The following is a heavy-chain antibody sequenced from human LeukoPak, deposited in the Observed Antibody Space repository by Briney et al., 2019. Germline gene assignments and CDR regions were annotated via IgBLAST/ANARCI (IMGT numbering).Heavy chain of an antibody. CDR1: GYTFTNYE. V-gene: IGHV1-8*03. CDR3: ARGHSSGWYEYYYFDY. D-gene: IGHD6-19*01. Sequence: ASVMVSCKASGYTFTNYEINWVRQATGQGLERMGSMNPKSGNTIYAQKFQGRVTITRNTSISTAYMELSSLRSEDTAVYFCARGHSSGWYEYYYFDYWGQGTLVTVSS. CDR2: MNPKSGNT. J-gene: IGHJ4*02.